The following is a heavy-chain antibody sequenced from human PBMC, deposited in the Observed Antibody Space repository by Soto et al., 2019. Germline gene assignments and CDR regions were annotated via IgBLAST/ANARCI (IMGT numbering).Heavy chain of an antibody. CDR3: ARSLERRSGGFDP. V-gene: IGHV3-21*01. J-gene: IGHJ5*02. Sequence: PGGSLRLSCAASGFTFSSYSMNWVRQAPGKGLEWVSSISSSSSYIYYADSVKGRFTISRDNAKNSLYLQMNSLRAEDTAVYYCARSLERRSGGFDPWGQGTLVTVSS. D-gene: IGHD1-1*01. CDR1: GFTFSSYS. CDR2: ISSSSSYI.